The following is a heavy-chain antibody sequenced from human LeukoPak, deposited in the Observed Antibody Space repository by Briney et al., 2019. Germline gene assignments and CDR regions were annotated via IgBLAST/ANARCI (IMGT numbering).Heavy chain of an antibody. CDR1: GFTFSDYY. CDR2: ISSSGSTI. V-gene: IGHV3-11*04. J-gene: IGHJ3*02. D-gene: IGHD3-22*01. CDR3: ARDLSDYYDSSGYCPGAFDI. Sequence: PGGSLRLSCAASGFTFSDYYMSWIRQAPGKGLEWVSYISSSGSTIYYADSVKGRFTISRDNAKNSLYLQMNSLRAEDTAVYYCARDLSDYYDSSGYCPGAFDIWGQGTMVTVSS.